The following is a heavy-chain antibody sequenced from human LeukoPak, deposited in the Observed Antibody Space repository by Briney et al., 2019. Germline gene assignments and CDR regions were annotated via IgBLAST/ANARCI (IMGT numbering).Heavy chain of an antibody. CDR1: GGSISSYY. Sequence: SETLSLTCTVSGGSISSYYWSWIRQPPGRGLEWIGYIYYSGSPNYNPSLKSRVTISVDTSKNQFSLKLSSVTAADTAVYYRALLSSSSVDYWGQGTLVTVSS. CDR3: ALLSSSSVDY. J-gene: IGHJ4*02. V-gene: IGHV4-59*08. CDR2: IYYSGSP. D-gene: IGHD6-6*01.